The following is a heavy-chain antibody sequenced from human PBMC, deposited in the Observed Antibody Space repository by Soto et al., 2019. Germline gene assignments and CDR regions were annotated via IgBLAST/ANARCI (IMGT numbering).Heavy chain of an antibody. Sequence: GRSLRLSCAASGFTFSTYSMNCVRQAPGKGLEWVSAISGSGGSTYYADSVKGRFTISRDNSKNTLYLQMNSLRAEDTAVYYCAKGHRYYGDYREQFDYWGQRTRVTVS. CDR2: ISGSGGST. V-gene: IGHV3-23*01. CDR3: AKGHRYYGDYREQFDY. CDR1: GFTFSTYS. J-gene: IGHJ4*02. D-gene: IGHD4-17*01.